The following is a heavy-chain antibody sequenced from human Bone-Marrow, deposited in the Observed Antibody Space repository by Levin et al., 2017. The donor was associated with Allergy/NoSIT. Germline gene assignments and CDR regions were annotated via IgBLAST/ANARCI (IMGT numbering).Heavy chain of an antibody. J-gene: IGHJ6*03. Sequence: PKASVKVSCKTSGGTFNTNVFSWVRQAPGHGLEWMGGIIPILGTTYHAQKFQGRVTITADDSTSTVYMELSSLRSEDTAVYYCARGVYYYYYMDVWGKGTTVTVSS. V-gene: IGHV1-69*13. CDR3: ARGVYYYYYMDV. CDR1: GGTFNTNV. CDR2: IIPILGTT.